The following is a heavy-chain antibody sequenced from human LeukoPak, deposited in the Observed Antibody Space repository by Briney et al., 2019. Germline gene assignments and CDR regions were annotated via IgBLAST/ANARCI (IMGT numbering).Heavy chain of an antibody. D-gene: IGHD3-10*01. Sequence: SETLSLTCTVSGGSISSSSYYWGWIRQPPGKGLEWIGSVYYNGVTYYKSSLKSRVTISADTSKNQFSLKLSSVTAADTAVYYCARLNNYYGSGTEYYYYMDVWGKGTTVTISS. CDR1: GGSISSSSYY. CDR3: ARLNNYYGSGTEYYYYMDV. J-gene: IGHJ6*03. V-gene: IGHV4-39*01. CDR2: VYYNGVT.